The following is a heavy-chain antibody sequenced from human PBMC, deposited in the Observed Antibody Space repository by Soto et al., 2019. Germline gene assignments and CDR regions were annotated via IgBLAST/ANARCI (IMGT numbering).Heavy chain of an antibody. CDR1: GYRFTDYW. D-gene: IGHD3-22*01. V-gene: IGHV5-51*01. J-gene: IGHJ4*02. CDR2: IYPDDSDT. Sequence: GESLKISCKASGYRFTDYWIGWVRQMPGKGLECMGIIYPDDSDTRYSPSFRGHVTISVTKSITTVFLQWSSLRASDTAMYYCARQIYDSDTGPNFQYYFDSWGQGTPVTVSS. CDR3: ARQIYDSDTGPNFQYYFDS.